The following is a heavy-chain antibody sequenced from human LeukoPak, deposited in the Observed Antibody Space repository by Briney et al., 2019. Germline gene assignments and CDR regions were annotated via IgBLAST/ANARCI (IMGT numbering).Heavy chain of an antibody. J-gene: IGHJ4*02. CDR1: GFTFSSNA. D-gene: IGHD5-24*01. Sequence: GGSLRLSCAASGFTFSSNAMTWVRQAPGKGLEWVSLIGGSGGSAFYADSVKGRFTISRDNSQNTLYLQMNSLRAEDTAIYYCAKSMRDGYNNYFDFWGQGTLVAVSS. V-gene: IGHV3-23*01. CDR3: AKSMRDGYNNYFDF. CDR2: IGGSGGSA.